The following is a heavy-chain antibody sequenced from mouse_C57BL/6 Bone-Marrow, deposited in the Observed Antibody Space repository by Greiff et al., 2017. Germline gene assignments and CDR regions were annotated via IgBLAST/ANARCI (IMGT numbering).Heavy chain of an antibody. CDR1: GYTFTSYG. CDR3: ARVVATAWYFDV. Sequence: EVQLQQSGAELVRPGSSVTMSCKTSGYTFTSYGMNWVKQRPVHGLEWIGYIYIGNGYTAYNEKFKGKATLTSDTSSSTAYMQLSSLTSEDAAIYFCARVVATAWYFDVWGTGTTVTVTS. CDR2: IYIGNGYT. D-gene: IGHD1-1*01. J-gene: IGHJ1*03. V-gene: IGHV1-58*01.